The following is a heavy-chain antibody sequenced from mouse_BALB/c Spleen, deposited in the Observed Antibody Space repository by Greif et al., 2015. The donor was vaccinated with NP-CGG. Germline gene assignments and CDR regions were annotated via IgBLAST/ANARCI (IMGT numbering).Heavy chain of an antibody. CDR1: GFSLTSYG. CDR2: IWAGGST. D-gene: IGHD2-14*01. V-gene: IGHV2-9*02. Sequence: VMLVESGPGLVAPSQSLSITCTVSGFSLTSYGVHWVRQPPGKGLEWLGVIWAGGSTNYNSALMSRLSISKDNSKSQVFLKMNSLQTDDTAMYYCARGHYRYGEGYYAMDYWGLGTSVTVSS. J-gene: IGHJ4*01. CDR3: ARGHYRYGEGYYAMDY.